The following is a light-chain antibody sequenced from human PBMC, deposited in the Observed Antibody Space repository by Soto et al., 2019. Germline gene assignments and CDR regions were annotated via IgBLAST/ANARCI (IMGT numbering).Light chain of an antibody. V-gene: IGKV1-5*01. J-gene: IGKJ2*01. CDR3: QHYGGLYT. Sequence: DFHMTQSPSTLSASVGARVTITCRTSQSVYSWLAWYQQKPGKAPKLLIFDDSILQSGVPSRFNGSASGTEFTLTISSLQPDDFATYYCQHYGGLYTFGQGTKVDIK. CDR1: QSVYSW. CDR2: DDS.